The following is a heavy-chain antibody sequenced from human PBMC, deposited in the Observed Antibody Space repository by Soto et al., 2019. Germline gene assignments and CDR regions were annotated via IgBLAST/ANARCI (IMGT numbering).Heavy chain of an antibody. V-gene: IGHV1-69*13. Sequence: SVKVSCKASGGTFSSYAISWVRQAPGQGLEWMGGIIPIFGTANYAQKFQGRVTITADESTSTAYMELSSLRSEDTAVYYCARDLERYSGSSNWFDPWDQGTLVTVSS. D-gene: IGHD1-26*01. CDR2: IIPIFGTA. CDR1: GGTFSSYA. J-gene: IGHJ5*02. CDR3: ARDLERYSGSSNWFDP.